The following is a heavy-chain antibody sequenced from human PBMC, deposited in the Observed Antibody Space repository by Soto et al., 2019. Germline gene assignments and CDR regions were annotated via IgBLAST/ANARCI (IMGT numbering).Heavy chain of an antibody. V-gene: IGHV3-33*01. CDR3: ARDPGRYDFWSGYFFES. J-gene: IGHJ4*02. CDR2: IWDDGSNK. CDR1: GFTFSSYG. D-gene: IGHD3-3*01. Sequence: SLRLSCAASGFTFSSYGMHWVRQAPGKGLEWVAVIWDDGSNKYYADSVKGRFTISRDNSKNTLYLQMNSLRAEDTAVYYCARDPGRYDFWSGYFFESWGQGTLVTVSS.